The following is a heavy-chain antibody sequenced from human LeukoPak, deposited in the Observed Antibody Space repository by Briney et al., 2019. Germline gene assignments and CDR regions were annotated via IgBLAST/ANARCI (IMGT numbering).Heavy chain of an antibody. D-gene: IGHD5-18*01. Sequence: SETLSLTCTVSGVSISTYYWSWIRQPPGKGLEWIGYIYYTGSTNYNPSLKSRVTISVDTSKNQFSLKVSSVTAADAAVYYCARHGDTAMVFVDWGQGTLVTVSS. CDR2: IYYTGST. J-gene: IGHJ4*02. CDR1: GVSISTYY. V-gene: IGHV4-59*08. CDR3: ARHGDTAMVFVD.